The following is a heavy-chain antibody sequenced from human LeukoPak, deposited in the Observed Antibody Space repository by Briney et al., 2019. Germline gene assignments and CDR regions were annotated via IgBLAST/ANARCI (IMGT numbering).Heavy chain of an antibody. D-gene: IGHD3-22*01. CDR1: GGSINNYY. CDR3: AGDSSGYSPFDY. V-gene: IGHV4-59*01. J-gene: IGHJ4*02. Sequence: PSETLSLTCAVSGGSINNYYWSWIRQPPGKGLEWIGYIYDSGSTNYNPSLQSRVTTSLDTSKNQFSLKLSSVTAADTAVYYCAGDSSGYSPFDYWGQGTLVTVSS. CDR2: IYDSGST.